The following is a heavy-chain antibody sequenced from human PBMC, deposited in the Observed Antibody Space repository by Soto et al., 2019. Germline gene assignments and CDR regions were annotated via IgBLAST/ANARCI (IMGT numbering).Heavy chain of an antibody. CDR3: AREWVVVVPAYYYYYGMDV. J-gene: IGHJ6*02. V-gene: IGHV6-1*01. Sequence: SQTLSLTCAISGDSVSSNSAAWNWIRLSPSRGLEWLARTYYRSRWYNDYAVSVRSRITVNPDTSKNQFSLQLTSVTPEDTAVYYCAREWVVVVPAYYYYYGMDVWGQGTTVTVSS. D-gene: IGHD2-2*01. CDR1: GDSVSSNSAA. CDR2: TYYRSRWYN.